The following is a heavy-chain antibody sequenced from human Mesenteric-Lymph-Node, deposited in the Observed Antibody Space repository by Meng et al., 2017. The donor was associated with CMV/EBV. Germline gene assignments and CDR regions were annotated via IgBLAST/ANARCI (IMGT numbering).Heavy chain of an antibody. D-gene: IGHD2-2*01. CDR2: IYPGDSYT. CDR1: GYRFTSYW. J-gene: IGHJ5*02. V-gene: IGHV5-51*01. CDR3: ARLTGVVPAAMYWFDP. Sequence: GYRFTSYWIGCVRQMPGKGLEWMGIIYPGDSYTRYSPSFQGQVTISADKSISTAYLQWGSLKASDTAMYYCARLTGVVPAAMYWFDPWGQGTLVTVSS.